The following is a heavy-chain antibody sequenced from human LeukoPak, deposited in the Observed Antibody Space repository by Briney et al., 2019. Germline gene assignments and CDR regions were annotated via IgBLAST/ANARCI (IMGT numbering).Heavy chain of an antibody. Sequence: GGSLRLSCAASGFTFSDYYMSWIRQAPGKGLEWVSYISSSGSTIYYADSVKGRFTISRDNAKNSLYLQMNSLRAEDTAVYYCARVATVVTDGWFDPWGQGTLVTVSS. D-gene: IGHD4-23*01. CDR1: GFTFSDYY. CDR2: ISSSGSTI. V-gene: IGHV3-11*01. J-gene: IGHJ5*02. CDR3: ARVATVVTDGWFDP.